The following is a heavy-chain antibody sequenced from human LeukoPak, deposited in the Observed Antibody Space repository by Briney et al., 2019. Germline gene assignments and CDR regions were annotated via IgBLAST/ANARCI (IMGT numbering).Heavy chain of an antibody. CDR3: TRDQTPYY. CDR1: GFNFGDYA. Sequence: GGSLRLSCTTSGFNFGDYAMTWVRQAPGKGLEWGGFIRSKIYGGTPEYAASVKGRFTISRDDSKGVAYLQMNSLKTEDTAVYYCTRDQTPYYWGQGTLVTAAS. CDR2: IRSKIYGGTP. J-gene: IGHJ4*02. V-gene: IGHV3-49*04.